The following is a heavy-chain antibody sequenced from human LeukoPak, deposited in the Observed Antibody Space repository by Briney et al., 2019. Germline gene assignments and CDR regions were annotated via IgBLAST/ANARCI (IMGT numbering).Heavy chain of an antibody. CDR1: GFTVSSYW. J-gene: IGHJ4*02. CDR2: IKQDGNEQ. Sequence: PGGSLRLSCAASGFTVSSYWMSWVRQAPGKGLEWLANIKQDGNEQYYVDSAKGRFTIARDHAKKSLCREMNSLRAGDTAVYYCARDGDYGDYYFDYWGQGTLVTVSS. CDR3: ARDGDYGDYYFDY. D-gene: IGHD4-17*01. V-gene: IGHV3-7*01.